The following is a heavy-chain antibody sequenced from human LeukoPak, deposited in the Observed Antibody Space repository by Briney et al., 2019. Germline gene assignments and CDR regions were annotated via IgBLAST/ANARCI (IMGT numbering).Heavy chain of an antibody. CDR2: IRYDGSNK. CDR1: GFTFSSYG. V-gene: IGHV3-30*02. Sequence: PGGSLRLSCAASGFTFSSYGMHWVRQAPGKGLEWVAFIRYDGSNKYYADSVKGRFTISRDNSKNTLYLQMNSLRAEDTAVYYCAKDSRSIAARPVDYWGQGTLVTVSS. J-gene: IGHJ4*02. D-gene: IGHD6-6*01. CDR3: AKDSRSIAARPVDY.